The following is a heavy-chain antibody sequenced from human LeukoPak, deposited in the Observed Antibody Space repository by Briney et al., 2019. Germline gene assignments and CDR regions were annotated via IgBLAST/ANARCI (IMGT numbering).Heavy chain of an antibody. D-gene: IGHD6-19*01. Sequence: PGGFLRLSXAASGFTFHDYAMHWVRQAPGKGLEWVSGISWYSGTVGYADSVKGRFTISRDNAKNSLYPHMNSLRSEDTALYYCARVSGYSTGWSSFDYWGQGALVIVSS. CDR2: ISWYSGTV. CDR1: GFTFHDYA. J-gene: IGHJ4*02. CDR3: ARVSGYSTGWSSFDY. V-gene: IGHV3-9*01.